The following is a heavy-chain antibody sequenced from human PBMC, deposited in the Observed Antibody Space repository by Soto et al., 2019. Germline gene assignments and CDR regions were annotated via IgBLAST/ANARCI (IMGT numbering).Heavy chain of an antibody. Sequence: EVQLVESGGGLVQPGGSLRLSCAASGFTFSSYELNWVRQAPGKGLEWVSYISSSGYTIYYADSVKGRFTISRDNAKISLYLQMNSLRAEDTAVYYCARGQYSSGGGYFDYWGQGTLVTVSS. CDR3: ARGQYSSGGGYFDY. V-gene: IGHV3-48*03. J-gene: IGHJ4*02. CDR2: ISSSGYTI. D-gene: IGHD6-19*01. CDR1: GFTFSSYE.